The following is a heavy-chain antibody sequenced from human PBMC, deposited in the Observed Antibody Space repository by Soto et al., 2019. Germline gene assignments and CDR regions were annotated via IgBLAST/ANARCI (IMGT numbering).Heavy chain of an antibody. V-gene: IGHV3-23*01. CDR2: ISGSGGST. J-gene: IGHJ6*02. CDR1: GFTFSSYA. CDR3: AKGGLDITIFGVVDYYYYYGMDV. D-gene: IGHD3-3*01. Sequence: GGSLRLSCAASGFTFSSYAMSWVRHAPGKGPEWLSAISGSGGSTYYADSAKARFTISRDNSKTTLYLQMNSLRAEGSGVDYCAKGGLDITIFGVVDYYYYYGMDVWGQGTTVAVSS.